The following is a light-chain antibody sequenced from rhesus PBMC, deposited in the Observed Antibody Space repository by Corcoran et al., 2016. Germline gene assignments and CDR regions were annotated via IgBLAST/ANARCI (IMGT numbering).Light chain of an antibody. V-gene: IGKV1-94*01. CDR3: LQIYTTPFT. CDR1: QGINRE. CDR2: DAS. Sequence: DIQMTQSPSSLSASVGDRVTVSCRASQGINRELSWYQQKPGKAPTLLIYDASSLQTGVSSRFTGSGSGTYYTLTSSSLQPEDVATYYCLQIYTTPFTFGGGTKVEI. J-gene: IGKJ4*01.